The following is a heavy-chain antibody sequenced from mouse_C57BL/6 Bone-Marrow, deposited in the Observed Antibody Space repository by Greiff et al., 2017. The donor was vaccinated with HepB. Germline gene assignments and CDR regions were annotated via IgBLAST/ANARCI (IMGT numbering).Heavy chain of an antibody. V-gene: IGHV2-2*01. J-gene: IGHJ1*03. D-gene: IGHD1-1*01. Sequence: VKLVESGPGLVQPSQSLSITCTVSGFSLTSYGVHWVRQSPGKGLEWLGVIWSGGSTDYNAAFISRLSISKDNSKSQVFFKMNSLQADDTAIYYCARSGSRYWYFDVWGTGTTVTVSS. CDR2: IWSGGST. CDR1: GFSLTSYG. CDR3: ARSGSRYWYFDV.